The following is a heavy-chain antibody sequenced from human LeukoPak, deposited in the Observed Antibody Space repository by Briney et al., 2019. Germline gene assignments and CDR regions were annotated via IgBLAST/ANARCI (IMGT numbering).Heavy chain of an antibody. CDR3: ARGAVRGVIVNWFDP. D-gene: IGHD3-10*01. CDR2: INPNNGNL. J-gene: IGHJ5*02. CDR1: GYTFGSDD. V-gene: IGHV1-8*03. Sequence: ASVKVSCKASGYTFGSDDINWVRQATGQGLEWMGWINPNNGNLGYAQKFQGRATITRNTPISTAYMELSSLTSEDTAVYYCARGAVRGVIVNWFDPWGQGTLVTVSS.